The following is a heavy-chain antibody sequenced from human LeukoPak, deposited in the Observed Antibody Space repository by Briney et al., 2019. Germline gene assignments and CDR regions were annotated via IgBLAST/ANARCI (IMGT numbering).Heavy chain of an antibody. Sequence: PGGSLRLSCAASGFTFSSYGMHWGRQAPGRGLEWVAVIWYDGNNKYYADSVKGRFTISRDNSKNTLYLQMNSLRAEDTAVYYCAKDDYGGNSGMDYWGQGTLVTVSS. CDR3: AKDDYGGNSGMDY. CDR2: IWYDGNNK. V-gene: IGHV3-33*06. D-gene: IGHD4-23*01. J-gene: IGHJ4*02. CDR1: GFTFSSYG.